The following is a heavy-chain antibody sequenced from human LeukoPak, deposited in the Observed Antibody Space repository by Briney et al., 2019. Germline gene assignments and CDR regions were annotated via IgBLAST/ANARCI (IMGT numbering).Heavy chain of an antibody. Sequence: GASVKVSCKASGYTFTSYGISWVRQAPGQGLEWMGWISAFKGNTNYPHKLQGRVTMTTDTSTSTAYMEVRSLITDDTAVYYCARRGVQHYYYYMDVWGKGATVTISS. CDR1: GYTFTSYG. CDR3: ARRGVQHYYYYMDV. CDR2: ISAFKGNT. J-gene: IGHJ6*03. D-gene: IGHD3-10*01. V-gene: IGHV1-18*01.